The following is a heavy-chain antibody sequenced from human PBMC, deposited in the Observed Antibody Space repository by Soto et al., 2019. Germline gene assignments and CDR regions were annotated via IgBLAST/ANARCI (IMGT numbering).Heavy chain of an antibody. CDR1: WVSFSSNIAS. CDR2: TYYRSKWYN. V-gene: IGHV6-1*01. J-gene: IGHJ4*02. D-gene: IGHD6-19*01. Sequence: SQALSLTCAISWVSFSSNIASWNCIRQSPSRGLEWLGRTYYRSKWYNDYAVSVKSRITINPDTSKNQFSLQLNSVTPEDTAVYYCARDLQGIAVAGFDYWGQGTLVTVSS. CDR3: ARDLQGIAVAGFDY.